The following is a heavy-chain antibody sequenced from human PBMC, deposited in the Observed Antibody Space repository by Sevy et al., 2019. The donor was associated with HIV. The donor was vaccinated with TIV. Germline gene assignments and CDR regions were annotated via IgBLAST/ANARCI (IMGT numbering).Heavy chain of an antibody. V-gene: IGHV3-30*18. D-gene: IGHD3-10*01. J-gene: IGHJ1*01. Sequence: GGSLRLSCAASGFTFSNYGVLWVRQAPGKGLEWVTFISDDGSNKYYEDSVKGRFTISRDNSKNTLFLQMNRLRAEDTAVYYCAKENIPHYYGWGSSNWGQGTLVTVSS. CDR2: ISDDGSNK. CDR1: GFTFSNYG. CDR3: AKENIPHYYGWGSSN.